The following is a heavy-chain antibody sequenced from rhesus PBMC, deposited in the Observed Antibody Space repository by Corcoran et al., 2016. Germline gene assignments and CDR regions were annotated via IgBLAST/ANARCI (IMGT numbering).Heavy chain of an antibody. Sequence: QVQLQESGPGLVKPSETLSLTCAVSGGSISSSNWWSWIRQPPDKGLECIGKIGGIHPTTSTNPSLRGQVTNSKVPSKNRFPRRLSFVTAADTAVYDCARRGGAYGFFDYWGQGVLVTVSS. CDR3: ARRGGAYGFFDY. V-gene: IGHV4-65*02. J-gene: IGHJ4*01. CDR2: IGGIHPTT. D-gene: IGHD5-36*01. CDR1: GGSISSSNW.